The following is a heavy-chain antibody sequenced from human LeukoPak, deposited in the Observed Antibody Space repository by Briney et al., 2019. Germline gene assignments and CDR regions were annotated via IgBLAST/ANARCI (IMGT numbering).Heavy chain of an antibody. CDR3: AKDGFVGFFDY. J-gene: IGHJ4*02. Sequence: GGSLRLSCAASGFTFSGYSMDWVRQAPGKGLEWVSSISASGGGSYYADSVKGRFTISRDDSKNTLYLQMNSLRAEDTAVYYCAKDGFVGFFDYWGQGRLVTVSS. V-gene: IGHV3-23*01. D-gene: IGHD3-16*01. CDR1: GFTFSGYS. CDR2: ISASGGGS.